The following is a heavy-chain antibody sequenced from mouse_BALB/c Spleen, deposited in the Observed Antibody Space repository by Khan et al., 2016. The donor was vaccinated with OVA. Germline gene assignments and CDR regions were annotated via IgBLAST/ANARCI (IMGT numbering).Heavy chain of an antibody. CDR2: IHPESANT. D-gene: IGHD3-2*02. CDR1: GYIFNSYW. J-gene: IGHJ2*01. CDR3: AREEASYYFDY. V-gene: IGHV1-76*01. Sequence: QVQLKQSGAELVRPGASVKLSCKTSGYIFNSYWIHWVNQRSGQGLEWIARIHPESANTNYNEKLKDKATLTADKSSSTAYMQLSSLEAEDSSVYFCAREEASYYFDYWGQGTTLTVSS.